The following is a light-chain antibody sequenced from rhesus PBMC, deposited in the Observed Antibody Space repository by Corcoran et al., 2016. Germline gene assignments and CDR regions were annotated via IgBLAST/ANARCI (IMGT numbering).Light chain of an antibody. CDR3: QQYNDWWT. V-gene: IGKV3S9*01. Sequence: EIVMTQSPATLSLSPGERATLSCRASQTINNYVAWYQQKPEQAPRLLIYGASSRATGIPDRFSGRGSGTDFILTISSLGPEDVGIYYCQQYNDWWTFGQGTKVDIK. J-gene: IGKJ1*01. CDR2: GAS. CDR1: QTINNY.